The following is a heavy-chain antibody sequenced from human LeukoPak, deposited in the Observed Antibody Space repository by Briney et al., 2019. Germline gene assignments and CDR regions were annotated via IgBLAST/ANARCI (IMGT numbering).Heavy chain of an antibody. Sequence: GGSLRLSCAASGFTFSDYYMSWIRQAPGKGLEWVSYISSSGSTIYYADSVKGRFTISRDNAKNSLYLQMNSLRAEDTAVYYCANSHSYYDFWSGYYGYFDYWGQGTLVTVSS. CDR1: GFTFSDYY. CDR3: ANSHSYYDFWSGYYGYFDY. CDR2: ISSSGSTI. V-gene: IGHV3-11*04. J-gene: IGHJ4*02. D-gene: IGHD3-3*01.